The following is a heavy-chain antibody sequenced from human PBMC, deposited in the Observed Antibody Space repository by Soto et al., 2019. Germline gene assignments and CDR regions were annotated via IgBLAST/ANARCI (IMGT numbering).Heavy chain of an antibody. V-gene: IGHV3-11*06. CDR1: GFTFSDYD. Sequence: PGGSLRLSCAASGFTFSDYDMSWVRQAPGKGLEWVSFISVSSTNTKYADSVKGRFTISRDNAMNSLFLQMNSLRVEDTAVYYCVRDSARTVVVPPARDIPDLFDPWGQGTLVTVSS. CDR2: ISVSSTNT. J-gene: IGHJ5*02. CDR3: VRDSARTVVVPPARDIPDLFDP. D-gene: IGHD2-21*01.